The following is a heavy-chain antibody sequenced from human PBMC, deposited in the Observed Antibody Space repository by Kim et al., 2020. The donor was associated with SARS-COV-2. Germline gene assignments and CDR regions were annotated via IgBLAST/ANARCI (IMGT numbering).Heavy chain of an antibody. D-gene: IGHD2-2*02. CDR1: GGSFSGYY. V-gene: IGHV4-34*01. CDR3: ARVRVGRGYCSSTSCHNRGVVYYYYGMDV. J-gene: IGHJ6*02. Sequence: SETLSLTCAVYGGSFSGYYWSWIRQPPGKGLEWIGEINHSGSTNYNPSLKSRVTISVDTSKNQFSLKLSSVTAADTAVYYCARVRVGRGYCSSTSCHNRGVVYYYYGMDVWGQGTTVTVSS. CDR2: INHSGST.